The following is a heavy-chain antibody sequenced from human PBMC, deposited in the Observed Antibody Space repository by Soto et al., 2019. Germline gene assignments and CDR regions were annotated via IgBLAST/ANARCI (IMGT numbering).Heavy chain of an antibody. CDR3: AKYKDGGYDAFDI. CDR1: VFSVSNYG. V-gene: IGHV3-7*03. CDR2: IKQDXSQK. D-gene: IGHD3-16*01. J-gene: IGHJ3*02. Sequence: GGSLRLGCVVSVFSVSNYGMSWVRQAPEKGLEWVANIKQDXSQKYYLYSVNGRFTISRDNAKNSLYLQISSLRVEDTAVYYCAKYKDGGYDAFDIGGQGTMVTVSS.